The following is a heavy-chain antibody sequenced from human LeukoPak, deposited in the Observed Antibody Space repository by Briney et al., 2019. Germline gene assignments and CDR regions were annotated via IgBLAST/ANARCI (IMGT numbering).Heavy chain of an antibody. CDR2: IGSDGRST. J-gene: IGHJ4*02. V-gene: IGHV3-64*01. CDR1: GFTFSNHA. CDR3: ARVAQGSSWYDY. Sequence: PGGSLRLSCAASGFTFSNHARHWVRRAPGKDLKYFSAIGSDGRSTYYANSVKGKFTISRDNSKNTLFLQMGSLRGEDMAVYFCARVAQGSSWYDYWGQGTLVTVSS. D-gene: IGHD6-13*01.